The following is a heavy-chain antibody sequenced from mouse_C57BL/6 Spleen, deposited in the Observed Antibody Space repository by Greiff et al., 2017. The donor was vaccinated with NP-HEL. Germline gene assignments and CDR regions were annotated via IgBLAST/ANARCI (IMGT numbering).Heavy chain of an antibody. Sequence: EVQLQQSGPELVKPGASVKISCKASGYTFTDYYMNWVKQSHGKSLEWIGDINPNNGGTSYNQKFKGKATLTVDKSSSTAYMELRSLTSEDSAVYYCARSHFITDAMDYWGQGTSVTVSS. D-gene: IGHD1-1*01. V-gene: IGHV1-26*01. CDR3: ARSHFITDAMDY. J-gene: IGHJ4*01. CDR2: INPNNGGT. CDR1: GYTFTDYY.